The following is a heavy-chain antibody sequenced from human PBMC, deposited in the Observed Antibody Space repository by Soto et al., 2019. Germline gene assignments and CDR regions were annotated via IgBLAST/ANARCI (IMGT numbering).Heavy chain of an antibody. D-gene: IGHD1-1*01. J-gene: IGHJ2*01. CDR1: GFTFSSYA. V-gene: IGHV3-23*01. Sequence: GGSLRLSCAASGFTFSSYAMSWVRQAPGKGLEWVSAISGSGGSTYYADSVKGRFTISRDNSKNTLYLQMNSLRAEDTAVYYCAKDRTGTTADWYCDLWRRGTLVTVAS. CDR2: ISGSGGST. CDR3: AKDRTGTTADWYCDL.